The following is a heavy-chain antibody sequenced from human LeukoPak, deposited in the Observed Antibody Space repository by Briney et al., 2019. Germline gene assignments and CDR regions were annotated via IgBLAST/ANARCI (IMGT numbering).Heavy chain of an antibody. Sequence: ASVKVSGKASGYTFTGYYMHWVRQAPGQGLEWMGWINPKSGGTNYAEKFEGRVTMTRDTSISTAYMEVIRLRSDDTAVYYCARSPHILTGEKFEYWGQGTRVTVSS. V-gene: IGHV1-2*02. CDR3: ARSPHILTGEKFEY. CDR2: INPKSGGT. CDR1: GYTFTGYY. D-gene: IGHD3-9*01. J-gene: IGHJ4*02.